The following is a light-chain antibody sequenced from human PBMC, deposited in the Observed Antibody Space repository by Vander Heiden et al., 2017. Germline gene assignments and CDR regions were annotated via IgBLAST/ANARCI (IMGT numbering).Light chain of an antibody. Sequence: AIQMTQSPSSLSASVGDRVPITCRASQGIRNDLGWYQQKPGKAPKLLIYAASSLQSGVPSRFSGSGSGTDFTLTISSLQPEDFATYYCRQDYNYPPTFGQGTKVEIK. J-gene: IGKJ1*01. CDR3: RQDYNYPPT. V-gene: IGKV1-6*01. CDR2: AAS. CDR1: QGIRND.